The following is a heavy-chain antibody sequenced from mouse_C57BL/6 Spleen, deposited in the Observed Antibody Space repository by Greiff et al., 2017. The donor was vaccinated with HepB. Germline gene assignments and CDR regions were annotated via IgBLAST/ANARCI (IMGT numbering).Heavy chain of an antibody. CDR2: IDPSDSYT. Sequence: VQLQQSGAELVMPGASVKLSCKASGYTFTSYWMHWVKQRPGQGLEWIGEIDPSDSYTNYNQKFKGKSTLTVDKSSSTAYMQLSSLTSEDSAVYYCARSYYGSSHQAWFAYWGQGTLVTVSA. J-gene: IGHJ3*01. CDR1: GYTFTSYW. D-gene: IGHD1-1*01. V-gene: IGHV1-69*01. CDR3: ARSYYGSSHQAWFAY.